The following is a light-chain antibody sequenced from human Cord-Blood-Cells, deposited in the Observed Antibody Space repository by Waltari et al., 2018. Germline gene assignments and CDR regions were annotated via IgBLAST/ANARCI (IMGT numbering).Light chain of an antibody. CDR2: SNN. J-gene: IGLJ3*02. CDR3: AAWDDSLNGWV. Sequence: QSVLTQPPSASGTPGQRVTISCSGSISNIGSNTVNWYQQLPATAPNLLIYSNNQRPSGVPDRFSGSKSGTSASLAISGLQSEDEADYYCAAWDDSLNGWVFGGGTKLTVL. CDR1: ISNIGSNT. V-gene: IGLV1-44*01.